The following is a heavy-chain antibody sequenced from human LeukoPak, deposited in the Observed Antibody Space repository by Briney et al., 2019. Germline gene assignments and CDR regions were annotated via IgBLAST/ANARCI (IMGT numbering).Heavy chain of an antibody. CDR1: GYTFTGYY. Sequence: ASVKVSCKASGYTFTGYYMHWVRQAPGQGLEWMGWINPNSGGTNYAQKFQGRVTMARETSISTAYMELSRLRSDDTAVYYCARESATPGGFDYWGQGTLVTVSS. J-gene: IGHJ4*02. D-gene: IGHD1-26*01. V-gene: IGHV1-2*02. CDR3: ARESATPGGFDY. CDR2: INPNSGGT.